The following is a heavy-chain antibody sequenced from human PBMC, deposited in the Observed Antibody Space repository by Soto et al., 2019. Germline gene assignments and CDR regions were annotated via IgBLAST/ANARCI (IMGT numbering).Heavy chain of an antibody. J-gene: IGHJ3*02. CDR3: ARDQGYCSGGSCSAFDI. Sequence: GASVKVSCKASGYTFTSYGISWVRQAPGQGLEWMGWISAYNGNTNYAQKLQGRVTMTTDTSTSTAYMELRSLRSDDTAVYYCARDQGYCSGGSCSAFDIWGQGTMVTVSS. D-gene: IGHD2-15*01. CDR1: GYTFTSYG. V-gene: IGHV1-18*04. CDR2: ISAYNGNT.